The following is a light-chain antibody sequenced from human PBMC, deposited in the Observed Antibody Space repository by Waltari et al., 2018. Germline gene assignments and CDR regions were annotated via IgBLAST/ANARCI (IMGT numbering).Light chain of an antibody. CDR1: QDISSY. J-gene: IGKJ3*01. CDR3: QHYDNLPRFT. Sequence: DIQLTQSPSSLSASVGDRVTIPCRAGQDISSYLNWYQHKPGKAPNPLIYNVSNLKAGVPSTFSGSASGTDFTFTISSLQPEDVATYYCQHYDNLPRFTFGPGTKVNIE. V-gene: IGKV1-33*01. CDR2: NVS.